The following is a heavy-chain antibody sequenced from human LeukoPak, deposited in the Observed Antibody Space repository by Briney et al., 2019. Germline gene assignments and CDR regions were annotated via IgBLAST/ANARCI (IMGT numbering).Heavy chain of an antibody. CDR3: ARAENRSDSIFDY. V-gene: IGHV1-2*02. CDR2: INPNSGGT. CDR1: GGTFRSFA. D-gene: IGHD4-11*01. J-gene: IGHJ4*02. Sequence: ASVKVSCTASGGTFRSFAISWVRQAPGQGLEWMGWINPNSGGTNYAQKFQGRVTMTRDTSISTAYMELSRLRSDDTAVYYCARAENRSDSIFDYWGQGTLVTVSS.